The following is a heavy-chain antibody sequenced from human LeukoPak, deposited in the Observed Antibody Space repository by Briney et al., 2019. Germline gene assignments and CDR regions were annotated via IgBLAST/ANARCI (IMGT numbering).Heavy chain of an antibody. CDR1: GFTFSDYV. CDR2: ISGSGGSI. J-gene: IGHJ3*02. V-gene: IGHV3-23*01. D-gene: IGHD1-20*01. Sequence: PGGSLRLSCAASGFTFSDYVMSWVRQAPGKGLEWVSGISGSGGSIYYADSVKGRFTISRDNAKNSLFLQMNSLRDEDTAVYYCARAFNWNVPRPFDIWGQGTMVTVSS. CDR3: ARAFNWNVPRPFDI.